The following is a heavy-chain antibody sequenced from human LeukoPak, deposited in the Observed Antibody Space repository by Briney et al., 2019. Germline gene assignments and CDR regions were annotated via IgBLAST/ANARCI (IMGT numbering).Heavy chain of an antibody. CDR3: ASGDGYNLDYYYYYMDV. CDR2: IYYSGST. CDR1: GGSISSYY. V-gene: IGHV4-39*01. D-gene: IGHD5-24*01. Sequence: PSETLSLTCTVSGGSISSYYWGWIRQPPGKGLEWIGSIYYSGSTYYNPSLKSRVTISVDTSKNQFSLKLSPVTAADTAVYYCASGDGYNLDYYYYYMDVWGKGTTVTVSS. J-gene: IGHJ6*03.